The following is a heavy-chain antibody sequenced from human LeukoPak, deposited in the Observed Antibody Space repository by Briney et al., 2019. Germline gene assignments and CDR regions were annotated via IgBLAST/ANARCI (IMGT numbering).Heavy chain of an antibody. CDR3: AKDLYSYGYVLDY. V-gene: IGHV3-30*18. CDR2: ISYDGSNK. J-gene: IGHJ4*02. Sequence: GGSLRLSCAASGFTFSSYGMHWVRQAPGKGLEWVAVISYDGSNKYYADSVKGRFTISRDNSKNTLYLQMNSLRAEDTAVYYCAKDLYSYGYVLDYWGQGTLVTVSS. D-gene: IGHD5-18*01. CDR1: GFTFSSYG.